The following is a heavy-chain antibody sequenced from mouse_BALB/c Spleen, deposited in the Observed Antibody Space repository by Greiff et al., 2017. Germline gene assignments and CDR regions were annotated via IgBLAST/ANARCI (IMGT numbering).Heavy chain of an antibody. J-gene: IGHJ1*01. CDR3: ARAYYGTPYWYFDV. CDR2: INPSSGYT. Sequence: QVQLKESGAELARPGASVKMSCKASGYTFTSYTMHWVKQRPGQGLEWIGYINPSSGYTNYNQKFKDKATLTADKSSSTAYMQLSSLTSEDSAVYYCARAYYGTPYWYFDVWGAGTTVTVSS. D-gene: IGHD2-10*01. V-gene: IGHV1-4*01. CDR1: GYTFTSYT.